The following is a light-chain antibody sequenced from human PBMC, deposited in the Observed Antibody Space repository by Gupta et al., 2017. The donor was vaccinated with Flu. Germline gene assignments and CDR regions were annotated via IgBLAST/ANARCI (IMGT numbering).Light chain of an antibody. CDR1: QSIRSN. Sequence: SATLSCRASQSIRSNLAWYQQQPGQAPRLLIYGASIRATNIPARFSGSGSGTEFTLTISSLQSEDFAIYYCQQYNNWAPLTFGGGTKVE. CDR3: QQYNNWAPLT. J-gene: IGKJ4*01. CDR2: GAS. V-gene: IGKV3-15*01.